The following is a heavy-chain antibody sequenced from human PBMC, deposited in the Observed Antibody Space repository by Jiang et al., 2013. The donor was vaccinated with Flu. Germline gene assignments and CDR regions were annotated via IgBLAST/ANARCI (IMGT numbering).Heavy chain of an antibody. J-gene: IGHJ3*02. V-gene: IGHV3-74*01. CDR2: MNTDGSIT. CDR3: ASPNYFDSSGFYTGI. D-gene: IGHD3-22*01. Sequence: QAPGKGLVWVSRMNTDGSITTYADSVKGRFTISRDNAKNTLYLQMNNLRAEDTAVYYCASPNYFDSSGFYTGIWGQGTLVTVSS.